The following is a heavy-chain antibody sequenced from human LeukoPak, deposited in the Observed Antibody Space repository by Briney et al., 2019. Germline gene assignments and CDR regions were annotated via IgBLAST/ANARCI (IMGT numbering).Heavy chain of an antibody. CDR1: GGSFSGYY. V-gene: IGHV4-34*01. J-gene: IGHJ3*02. Sequence: SETLSLTCAVYGGSFSGYYWSWIWQPPGKGLEWIGSIYHSGSTYYNPSLKSRVTISVDTSKNQFSLKLSSVTAADTAVYYCARWDDYGDYYAFDIWGQGTMVTVSS. CDR2: IYHSGST. CDR3: ARWDDYGDYYAFDI. D-gene: IGHD4-17*01.